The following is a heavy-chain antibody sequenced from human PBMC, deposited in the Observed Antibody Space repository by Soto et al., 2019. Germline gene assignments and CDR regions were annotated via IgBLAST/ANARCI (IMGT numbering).Heavy chain of an antibody. V-gene: IGHV3-53*01. CDR3: ARRDDSETFDI. D-gene: IGHD5-18*01. J-gene: IGHJ3*02. Sequence: EVQLVESGGGLIQPGGSLRLICAASGLSVTANYMTWVRQAPGKGLEWLSIIYRGGGTYYADSLKGGAIISRDGSRNMVFLQMNSLTAEDAGVYYCARRDDSETFDIWGRGTAVNVSS. CDR1: GLSVTANY. CDR2: IYRGGGT.